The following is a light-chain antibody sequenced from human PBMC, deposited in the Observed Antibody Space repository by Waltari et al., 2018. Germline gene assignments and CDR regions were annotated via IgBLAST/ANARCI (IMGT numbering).Light chain of an antibody. V-gene: IGLV2-14*01. CDR1: SSDVGGYNL. CDR3: SSYTSRSPVV. J-gene: IGLJ2*01. CDR2: DVS. Sequence: QSALTQPASVSGSPGQSITISCTGTSSDVGGYNLDSWYQQHPGKAPTLMIYDVSNRPSGVSNRFSGSKSGNTASLTISGLQAEDEADYYCSSYTSRSPVVFGGGTKLTVL.